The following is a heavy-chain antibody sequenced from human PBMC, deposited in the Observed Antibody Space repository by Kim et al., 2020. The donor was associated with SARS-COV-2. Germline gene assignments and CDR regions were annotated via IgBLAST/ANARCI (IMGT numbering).Heavy chain of an antibody. CDR3: ARDQVVVVAATYYYYYGMDV. Sequence: GGSLRLSCAASGFTFSSYSMNWVRQAPGKGLEWVSSISSSSSYIYYADSVKGRFTISRDNAKNSLYLQMNSLRAEDTAVYYCARDQVVVVAATYYYYYGMDVWGQGTTVTVSS. CDR1: GFTFSSYS. J-gene: IGHJ6*02. D-gene: IGHD2-15*01. V-gene: IGHV3-21*01. CDR2: ISSSSSYI.